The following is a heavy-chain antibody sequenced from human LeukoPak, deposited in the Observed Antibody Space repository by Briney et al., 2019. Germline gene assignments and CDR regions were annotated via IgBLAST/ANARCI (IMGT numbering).Heavy chain of an antibody. D-gene: IGHD2-2*01. Sequence: SETLSLTCTVSGSISSYYWSCIRPPPGKGLEWIGHIYTSGSTNYNPSLKSRVTISVDTSKNQFSLDLSSVTAADTAVYYCARQKCTSTSCLTKNAFDIWGQGTMVTVSS. CDR1: GSISSYY. CDR2: IYTSGST. CDR3: ARQKCTSTSCLTKNAFDI. V-gene: IGHV4-4*09. J-gene: IGHJ3*02.